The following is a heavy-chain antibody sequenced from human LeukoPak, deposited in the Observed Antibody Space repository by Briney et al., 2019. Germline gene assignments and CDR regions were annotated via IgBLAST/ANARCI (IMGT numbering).Heavy chain of an antibody. V-gene: IGHV3-23*01. CDR3: AKDIQLST. CDR2: ISGSGGST. D-gene: IGHD5-24*01. Sequence: PSGGSLRLSCAASGFTFSNYVMSWVRQAPGKGLEWVSGISGSGGSTYYADSVKGRFTISRDNSKNTLSLQMNSLRVEDTAIYYCAKDIQLSTWGLGTMVTVSS. J-gene: IGHJ3*01. CDR1: GFTFSNYV.